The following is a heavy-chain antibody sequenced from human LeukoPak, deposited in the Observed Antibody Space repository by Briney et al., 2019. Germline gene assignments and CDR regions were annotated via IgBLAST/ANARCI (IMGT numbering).Heavy chain of an antibody. CDR3: ARGLYSSDWYSSTYYYYMDI. V-gene: IGHV1-8*03. Sequence: GASVKVSCKASGYTFTNYDINWVRQATGQRLEWMGWMNPNSGNTGYAQKFQGRVTITRNTSINTAYMQLSSLKSEHTAVYYCARGLYSSDWYSSTYYYYMDIWGKGTTVTVSS. CDR1: GYTFTNYD. D-gene: IGHD6-19*01. CDR2: MNPNSGNT. J-gene: IGHJ6*03.